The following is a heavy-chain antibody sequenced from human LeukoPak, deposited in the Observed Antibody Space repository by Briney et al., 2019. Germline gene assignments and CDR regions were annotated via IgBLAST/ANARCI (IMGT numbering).Heavy chain of an antibody. J-gene: IGHJ4*01. Sequence: GASVKVSRKTPGNTTINNTIGWMRQPPGQGLEWMGGIIPIFGTANYAQKFQGRVTITADESTSTAYMELSSLRSEDTAVYYCARDRGEQWLSDYWGQGTLVTVSS. V-gene: IGHV1-69*13. CDR1: GNTTINNT. CDR2: IIPIFGTA. CDR3: ARDRGEQWLSDY. D-gene: IGHD6-19*01.